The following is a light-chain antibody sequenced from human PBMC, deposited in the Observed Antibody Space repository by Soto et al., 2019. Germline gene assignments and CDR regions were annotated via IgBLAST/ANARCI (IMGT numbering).Light chain of an antibody. CDR3: SSFSGSNNYV. Sequence: QSALTQPPSASGSPGQSVTISCTGTSSDVGDYNFVSWYQQHPGKAPKLMIYEVSERPSGVPDRFSGSKSGTTASLTVSGLQAEDEADYYCSSFSGSNNYVFGTGTKLTVL. CDR2: EVS. V-gene: IGLV2-8*01. J-gene: IGLJ1*01. CDR1: SSDVGDYNF.